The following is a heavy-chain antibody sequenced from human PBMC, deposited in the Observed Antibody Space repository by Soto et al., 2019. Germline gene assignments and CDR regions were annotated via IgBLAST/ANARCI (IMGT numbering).Heavy chain of an antibody. Sequence: QVQLQQWGAGLLKPSETLSLTCAVYGGSFSGYYWSWIRQPPGKGLEWIGEINHSGSTNYNPSLKSRVTISVDTSKNQFSLKLSSVTAADTAVYYCARDLKLSGYATYYYGMDVWGQGTTVTVSS. CDR3: ARDLKLSGYATYYYGMDV. D-gene: IGHD5-12*01. V-gene: IGHV4-34*01. J-gene: IGHJ6*02. CDR1: GGSFSGYY. CDR2: INHSGST.